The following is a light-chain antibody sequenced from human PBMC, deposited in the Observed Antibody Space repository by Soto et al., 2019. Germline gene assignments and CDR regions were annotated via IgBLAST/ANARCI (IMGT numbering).Light chain of an antibody. Sequence: DIHMTQSQSSLSASVGYRVTITCRASQGISSYLGWYQQKPGKAPKLLIYGASTLQSGVPSRFSGSGSGTDFTLTISSLQPEDFATYYCQHYNSYSEAFGQGTKVDI. CDR2: GAS. V-gene: IGKV1-9*01. J-gene: IGKJ1*01. CDR3: QHYNSYSEA. CDR1: QGISSY.